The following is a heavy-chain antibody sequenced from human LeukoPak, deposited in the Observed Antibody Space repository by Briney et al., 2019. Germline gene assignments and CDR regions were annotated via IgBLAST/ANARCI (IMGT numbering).Heavy chain of an antibody. CDR3: AKDPLGWLGEFNYFDY. Sequence: QPGGSLRLSCAASGFTFSSYAMSWVRQAPGKGLEWGSAISGSGGSTYYADSVKGRFTISRDNSKTTLYLQMNSLRAEDTAVYYCAKDPLGWLGEFNYFDYWGQGTLVTVSS. J-gene: IGHJ4*02. CDR1: GFTFSSYA. CDR2: ISGSGGST. V-gene: IGHV3-23*01. D-gene: IGHD3-10*01.